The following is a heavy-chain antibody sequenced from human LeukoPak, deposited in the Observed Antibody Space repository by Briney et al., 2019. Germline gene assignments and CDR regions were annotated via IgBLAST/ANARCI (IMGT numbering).Heavy chain of an antibody. V-gene: IGHV4-30-2*01. CDR1: GGSISSGGYS. J-gene: IGHJ3*02. CDR3: ARAPRDMEDDAFDI. Sequence: SETLSLTCAVSGGSISSGGYSWSWIRQPPGTGLEWIGYIYHSGGTYYNPSLKSRVTISVDRSKNQFSLKLSSVTAADTAVYYCARAPRDMEDDAFDIWGQGTMVTVSS. D-gene: IGHD5-24*01. CDR2: IYHSGGT.